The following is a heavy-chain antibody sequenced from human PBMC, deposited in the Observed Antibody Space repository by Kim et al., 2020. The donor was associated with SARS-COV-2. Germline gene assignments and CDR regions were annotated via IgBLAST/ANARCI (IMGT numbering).Heavy chain of an antibody. D-gene: IGHD3-16*01. CDR1: GGSISSYY. CDR2: IYYSGST. CDR3: ARERFGRYNWFDP. J-gene: IGHJ5*02. V-gene: IGHV4-59*13. Sequence: SETLSLTCTVSGGSISSYYWSWIRQPPGKGLEWIGYIYYSGSTNYNPSLKSRVTISVDTSKNQFSLKLSSVTAADTAVYYCARERFGRYNWFDPWGQGTLVTVSS.